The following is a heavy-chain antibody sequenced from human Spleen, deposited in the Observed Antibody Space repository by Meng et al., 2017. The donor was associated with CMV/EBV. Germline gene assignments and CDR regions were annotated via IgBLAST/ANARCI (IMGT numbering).Heavy chain of an antibody. CDR1: GFTFSSYP. CDR3: ARDYKVVGYYGMDV. D-gene: IGHD2-15*01. V-gene: IGHV3-30-3*01. J-gene: IGHJ6*02. Sequence: GESLKISCAASGFTFSSYPMHWVRQAPGKGLEWVAVISDGGGNNFFADSVEGRFTISRDNAKNSLYLQMNSLRAEDTAVYYCARDYKVVGYYGMDVWGQGTMVTVSS. CDR2: ISDGGGNN.